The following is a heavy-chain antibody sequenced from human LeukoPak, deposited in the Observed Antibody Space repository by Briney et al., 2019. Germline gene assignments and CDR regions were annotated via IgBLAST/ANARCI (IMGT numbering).Heavy chain of an antibody. D-gene: IGHD1-26*01. Sequence: ASVKVSCKASGYTFTSYDINWVRQATGQGLEWMGWMNPNSGNTGYAQKFQGRVTMTRDTSISTAYMELSRLRSDDTAVYYCARLVGATSKRDYWGQGTLVTVSS. J-gene: IGHJ4*02. CDR2: MNPNSGNT. V-gene: IGHV1-8*01. CDR3: ARLVGATSKRDY. CDR1: GYTFTSYD.